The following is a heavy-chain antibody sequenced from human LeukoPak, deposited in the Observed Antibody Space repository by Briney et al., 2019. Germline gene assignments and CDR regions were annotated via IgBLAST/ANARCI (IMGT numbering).Heavy chain of an antibody. CDR1: GYTFTGYD. Sequence: ASVKVSCKASGYTFTGYDINWVRQATGQGLEWMGWMNPNSGNTGYAQKFQGRVTMTRNTSISTAYMELSSLRSEDTAVYYCARARSWYPGYYYYYMDVWGKGTTVTVSS. CDR2: MNPNSGNT. V-gene: IGHV1-8*01. CDR3: ARARSWYPGYYYYYMDV. D-gene: IGHD6-13*01. J-gene: IGHJ6*03.